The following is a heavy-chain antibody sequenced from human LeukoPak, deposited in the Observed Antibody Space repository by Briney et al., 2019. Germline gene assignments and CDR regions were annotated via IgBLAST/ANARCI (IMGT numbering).Heavy chain of an antibody. J-gene: IGHJ4*02. Sequence: SETLSLTCTVSGGSISSYYWSLIRQPPGKGLEWIGYIHYSGSTNYNPSLKSRVTISVDMSKNQFSLKLTSVTAADTAFYYCAREMGHALTEFDSWGQGTLVTVSS. V-gene: IGHV4-59*12. CDR3: AREMGHALTEFDS. D-gene: IGHD2-8*01. CDR2: IHYSGST. CDR1: GGSISSYY.